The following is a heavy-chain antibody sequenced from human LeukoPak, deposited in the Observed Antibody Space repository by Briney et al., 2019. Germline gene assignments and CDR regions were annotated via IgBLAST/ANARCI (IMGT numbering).Heavy chain of an antibody. Sequence: PSETLSLTCAVSGYSISSGYYWGWIRQPPGKGLEWIGSIYHSGSTYYNPSLKSRVTISVDTSKNQFSLKLSSVTAADTAVYYCARQGSCYYHGVFDYWGQGTLVTVSS. CDR3: ARQGSCYYHGVFDY. CDR2: IYHSGST. D-gene: IGHD3-22*01. CDR1: GYSISSGYY. V-gene: IGHV4-38-2*01. J-gene: IGHJ4*02.